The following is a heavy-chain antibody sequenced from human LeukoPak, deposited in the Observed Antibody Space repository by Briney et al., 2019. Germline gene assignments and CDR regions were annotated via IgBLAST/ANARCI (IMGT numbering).Heavy chain of an antibody. J-gene: IGHJ4*02. Sequence: SETLSLTCTVSGGSFSSGGYYWIWLRQHPGKGLEWIGYIYQSGSTYDNPSRQSRVTISVDTSKNQFSLKLSSVTAADTAVYYCARGFRGTADYWGQGTLVTVSS. D-gene: IGHD1-1*01. CDR2: IYQSGST. CDR3: ARGFRGTADY. CDR1: GGSFSSGGYY. V-gene: IGHV4-31*03.